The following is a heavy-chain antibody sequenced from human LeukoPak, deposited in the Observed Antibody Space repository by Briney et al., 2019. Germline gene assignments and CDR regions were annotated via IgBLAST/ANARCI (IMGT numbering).Heavy chain of an antibody. CDR3: ARDYYDSSGYYYNDAFDI. D-gene: IGHD3-22*01. V-gene: IGHV3-21*01. Sequence: GGSLRLSCAASGFTFSGYSMNWVRQAPGKGLEWVSSISSSTSYIFYADSMKGRFTISRDNAKNSLYLQMNSLRAEDTAVYYCARDYYDSSGYYYNDAFDIWGHGTMVTVSS. J-gene: IGHJ3*02. CDR2: ISSSTSYI. CDR1: GFTFSGYS.